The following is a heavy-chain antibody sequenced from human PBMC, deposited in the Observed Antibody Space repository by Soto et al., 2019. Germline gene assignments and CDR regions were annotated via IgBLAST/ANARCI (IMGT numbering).Heavy chain of an antibody. CDR2: IYYSGST. Sequence: SETLSLTCTVSGVSISSGGYYWSWIRQHPGKGLQWIGNIYYSGSTNYNPSLKSRIIISLDTSKNQFSLKLSSVTAADTAVYFCARYRISGSWSKFDYWGQGTLVTVSS. J-gene: IGHJ4*02. D-gene: IGHD6-13*01. V-gene: IGHV4-31*03. CDR3: ARYRISGSWSKFDY. CDR1: GVSISSGGYY.